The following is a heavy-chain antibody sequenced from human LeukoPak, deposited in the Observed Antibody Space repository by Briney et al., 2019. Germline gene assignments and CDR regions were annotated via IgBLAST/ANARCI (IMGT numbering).Heavy chain of an antibody. CDR1: GGSISSSSYY. CDR2: IYSSGST. CDR3: ARLRWYYFDY. J-gene: IGHJ4*02. Sequence: SETLSLTCTVSGGSISSSSYYWGWIRQPPGKGLEWIGRIYSSGSTNYNPSLKSRVTIPLDTSKNQFSLKLSSVTAADTAVYYCARLRWYYFDYWGQGTLVTVSS. V-gene: IGHV4-39*07.